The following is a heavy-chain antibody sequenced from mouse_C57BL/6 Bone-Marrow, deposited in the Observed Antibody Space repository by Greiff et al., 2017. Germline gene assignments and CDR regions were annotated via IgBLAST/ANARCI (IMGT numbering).Heavy chain of an antibody. V-gene: IGHV1-15*01. CDR2: IDPETGGT. J-gene: IGHJ2*01. CDR1: GYTFTDYE. CDR3: TRGYFDY. Sequence: VKLMESGAELVRPGASVTLSCKASGYTFTDYEMHWVKQTPVHGLEWIGAIDPETGGTAYNQKFKGKAILTADKSSSTAYMELRSLTSEDSAVYYCTRGYFDYWGQGTTLTVSS.